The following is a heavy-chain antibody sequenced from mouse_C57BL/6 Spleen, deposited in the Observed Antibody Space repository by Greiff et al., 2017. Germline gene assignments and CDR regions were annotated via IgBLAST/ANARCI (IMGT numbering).Heavy chain of an antibody. V-gene: IGHV2-6*01. CDR2: IWGVGST. Sequence: VKVVESGPGLVAPSQSLSITCTVSGFSLTSYGVDWVRQSPGKGLEWLGVIWGVGSTNYNSALKSRLSISKDNSKSQVFLKMNSLQTDDTAMYYCARSYDGYYGYFDVWGTGTTVTVSS. CDR3: ARSYDGYYGYFDV. CDR1: GFSLTSYG. J-gene: IGHJ1*03. D-gene: IGHD2-3*01.